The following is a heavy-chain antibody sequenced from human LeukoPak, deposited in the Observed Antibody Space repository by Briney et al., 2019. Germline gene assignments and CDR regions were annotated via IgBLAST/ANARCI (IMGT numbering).Heavy chain of an antibody. J-gene: IGHJ4*02. V-gene: IGHV3-74*03. CDR1: GFTFSSYW. CDR3: ARDANCYDSSGYPRVFPDY. D-gene: IGHD3-22*01. Sequence: GGSLRLSCAASGFTFSSYWMHWVRQAPGKGLVWVSRINSGGSSTTYADSVKGRFTISRDNAKNSLYLQMNSRRAEDTAVYYCARDANCYDSSGYPRVFPDYWGQGTLVTVSS. CDR2: INSGGSST.